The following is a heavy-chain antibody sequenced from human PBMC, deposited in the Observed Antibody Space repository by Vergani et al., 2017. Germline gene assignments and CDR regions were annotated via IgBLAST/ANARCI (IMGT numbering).Heavy chain of an antibody. D-gene: IGHD6-25*01. CDR1: GGTSSSYA. V-gene: IGHV1-69*04. CDR2: IIPILGIA. Sequence: QVQLVQSGAEVKKPGSSVKVSCKASGGTSSSYAISWVRQAPGQGLEWMGRIIPILGIANYAQKFQGRVTITADKSTSTAYMELSSLRSEDTAVYYCARGVSGPDYWGQGTLVTVSS. CDR3: ARGVSGPDY. J-gene: IGHJ4*02.